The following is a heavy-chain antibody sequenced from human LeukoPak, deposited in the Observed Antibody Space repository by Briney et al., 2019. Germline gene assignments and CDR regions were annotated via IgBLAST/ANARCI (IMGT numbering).Heavy chain of an antibody. J-gene: IGHJ6*03. CDR2: MNPNSGNT. CDR3: ARDYGSGSYYNGGYYYYMDV. D-gene: IGHD3-10*01. Sequence: ASVKVSCKASGYTFTSYDINWVRQATGQGLEWMGWMNPNSGNTGYAQKFQGRVTMTRNTSISTAYMELSSLRSEDTAVYYCARDYGSGSYYNGGYYYYMDVWGKGTTVTISS. V-gene: IGHV1-8*01. CDR1: GYTFTSYD.